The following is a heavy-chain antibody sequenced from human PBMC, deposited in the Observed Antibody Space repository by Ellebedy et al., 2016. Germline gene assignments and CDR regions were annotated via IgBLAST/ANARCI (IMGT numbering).Heavy chain of an antibody. Sequence: GESLKISCAASGFTFSSYNMNWVRQAPGKGLEWVSYISDTTGAIWYADSVKGRFTISRDNAKNSLYLQMNSLRDEDTAVYYYARGRGYYASGGYYFDFWGQGTLVTVSS. V-gene: IGHV3-48*02. CDR1: GFTFSSYN. CDR3: ARGRGYYASGGYYFDF. J-gene: IGHJ4*02. CDR2: ISDTTGAI. D-gene: IGHD3-10*01.